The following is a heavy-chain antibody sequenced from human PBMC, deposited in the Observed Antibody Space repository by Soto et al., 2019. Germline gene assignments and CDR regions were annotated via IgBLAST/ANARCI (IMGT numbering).Heavy chain of an antibody. D-gene: IGHD3-3*01. V-gene: IGHV3-23*01. CDR3: AKKKFGDITIFGVVTPFDY. CDR2: ISGSGGST. CDR1: GFTFSSYA. Sequence: EVQLLESGGGLVQPGGSLRLSCAASGFTFSSYAMSWVRQAPGKGLEWVSAISGSGGSTYYADSVKGRFTISRDNSKNTLYLQMNSLRAEDTAVYYCAKKKFGDITIFGVVTPFDYWGQGTLVTASS. J-gene: IGHJ4*02.